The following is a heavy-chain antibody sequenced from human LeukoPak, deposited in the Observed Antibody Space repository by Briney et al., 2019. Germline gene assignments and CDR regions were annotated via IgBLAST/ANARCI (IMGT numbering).Heavy chain of an antibody. CDR1: GFNFSNYW. Sequence: GGSLRHSCVVSGFNFSNYWMNWVRQAPGKGLEWVANIKHDGSEKYYVDSVKGRFSISRDNAKKSLYLQMNSLRAEDTAVYYCARALSHCLDFWGQGTLVTVSS. D-gene: IGHD3-16*01. CDR2: IKHDGSEK. CDR3: ARALSHCLDF. V-gene: IGHV3-7*01. J-gene: IGHJ4*02.